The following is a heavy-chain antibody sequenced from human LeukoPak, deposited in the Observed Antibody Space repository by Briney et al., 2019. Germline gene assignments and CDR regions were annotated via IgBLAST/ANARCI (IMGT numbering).Heavy chain of an antibody. V-gene: IGHV6-1*01. CDR3: ARDPITGDRFDY. CDR1: GDTVSSNRAA. Sequence: SQTLSLTCAISGDTVSSNRAAWNWIRQSPSRGLEWLGRTYYRSKWYNDHAPSVKSRITINPDTSKNQFSLQLNSVTPEDTAVYYCARDPITGDRFDYWGQGTLVTVSS. CDR2: TYYRSKWYN. J-gene: IGHJ4*02. D-gene: IGHD7-27*01.